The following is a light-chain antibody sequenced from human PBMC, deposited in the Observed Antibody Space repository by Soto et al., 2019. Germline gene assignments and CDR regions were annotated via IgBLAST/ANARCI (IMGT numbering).Light chain of an antibody. J-gene: IGKJ1*01. CDR2: DAS. CDR3: QYYAGVWT. V-gene: IGKV1-5*01. Sequence: DIQMTQSPSTLSASVGDRVTITCRASQSLSNRLAWCQQKPGKAPKVLIYDASSLESGVPSRFSGSGSGTDFILTISSLQPDDFATYYCQYYAGVWTFGQGTKVEIK. CDR1: QSLSNR.